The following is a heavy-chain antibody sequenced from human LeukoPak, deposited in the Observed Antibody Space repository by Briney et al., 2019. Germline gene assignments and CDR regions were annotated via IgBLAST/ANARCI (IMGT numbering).Heavy chain of an antibody. D-gene: IGHD3-3*01. Sequence: PSETLSLTCTVSGGSINSNSYYWGWIRQPPGKGLERFGTMYYTGITYYNPSLKSRVTISLDTSNNQFSLKLSSVTAADTAVYYCARRIPWSGKRELIWFDPWGQGTLVTVSS. CDR1: GGSINSNSYY. CDR2: MYYTGIT. J-gene: IGHJ5*02. CDR3: ARRIPWSGKRELIWFDP. V-gene: IGHV4-39*07.